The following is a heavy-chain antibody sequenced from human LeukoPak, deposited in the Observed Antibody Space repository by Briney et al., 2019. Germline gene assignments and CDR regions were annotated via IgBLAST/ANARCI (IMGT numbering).Heavy chain of an antibody. Sequence: PSETLSLTCTVSGGSISSYYWSWIRQPPGKGLEWIGYIYYSGSTNYNPSLKSRVTISVDTSKNQFSLKLSSVTAADTAVYYCARGGGSYRVRRCFDYWGQGTLVTVSS. D-gene: IGHD1-26*01. V-gene: IGHV4-59*12. CDR2: IYYSGST. CDR3: ARGGGSYRVRRCFDY. J-gene: IGHJ4*02. CDR1: GGSISSYY.